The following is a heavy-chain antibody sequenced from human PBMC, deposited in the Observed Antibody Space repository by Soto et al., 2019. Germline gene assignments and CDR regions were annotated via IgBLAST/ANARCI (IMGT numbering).Heavy chain of an antibody. CDR3: ARLEGLATISYYFDF. V-gene: IGHV4-39*01. D-gene: IGHD3-9*01. J-gene: IGHJ4*02. Sequence: ASETLSLTCSVSGDSINSDKYYWGWIRQPPGKGLEWIGSIYFRGNTYYNPPLQTRVTISLDKSKSQFSLKLNSVTAADSAVYFCARLEGLATISYYFDFRAQGALVTVSS. CDR2: IYFRGNT. CDR1: GDSINSDKYY.